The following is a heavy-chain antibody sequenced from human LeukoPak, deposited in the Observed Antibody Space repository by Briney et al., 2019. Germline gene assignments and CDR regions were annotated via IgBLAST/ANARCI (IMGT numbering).Heavy chain of an antibody. V-gene: IGHV3-48*03. Sequence: QSGASLRLSCAASGFTFGIYAMNWVRHAPGKGLEWVSYISSSGSTIYYADSVKGRFTISRDNAKNSLYLQMNSLRAEDTAVYYCAELGITMIGGVWGKGTTVTISS. CDR2: ISSSGSTI. J-gene: IGHJ6*04. CDR1: GFTFGIYA. CDR3: AELGITMIGGV. D-gene: IGHD3-10*02.